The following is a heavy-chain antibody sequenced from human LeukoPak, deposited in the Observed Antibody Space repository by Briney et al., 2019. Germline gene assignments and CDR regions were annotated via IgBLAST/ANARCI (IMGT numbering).Heavy chain of an antibody. V-gene: IGHV3-15*01. D-gene: IGHD1-26*01. Sequence: PGGSLRLSCAASGFTFSNAWMSWVRQAPGKGLEWVGRIKSKTDGGTTDYAAPVKGRFTISRDDSKNTLYLQMNSLKTEGTAVYYCPTDPSVGAPDYWGQGTLVTVSS. CDR2: IKSKTDGGTT. CDR1: GFTFSNAW. J-gene: IGHJ4*02. CDR3: PTDPSVGAPDY.